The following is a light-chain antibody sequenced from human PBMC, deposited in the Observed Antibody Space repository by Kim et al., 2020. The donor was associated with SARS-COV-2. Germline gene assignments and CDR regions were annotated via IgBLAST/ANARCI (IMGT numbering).Light chain of an antibody. V-gene: IGLV2-8*01. J-gene: IGLJ3*02. Sequence: GQSVTMSCTGSSSDIGDYNSVSWYQQHPGKAPKLMIYDVTKRPSGVPDRFSGSKSGNTASLTVSGLQADDEADYYCCSYAGSNSLVFGGGTQLTVL. CDR2: DVT. CDR1: SSDIGDYNS. CDR3: CSYAGSNSLV.